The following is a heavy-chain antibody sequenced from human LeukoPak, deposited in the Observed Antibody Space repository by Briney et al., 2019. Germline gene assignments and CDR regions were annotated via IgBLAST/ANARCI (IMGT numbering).Heavy chain of an antibody. CDR1: GGTISSYY. CDR2: IYTSGST. V-gene: IGHV4-4*07. D-gene: IGHD3-3*01. Sequence: SETLSLTCTVSGGTISSYYWSWIRQPAGKGLEWIGRIYTSGSTNYNPSLKSRVTMSVDTSKNQFSLKLSSVTAADTAVYYCARDQRVGYYDDAFDIWGQGTMVTVSS. J-gene: IGHJ3*02. CDR3: ARDQRVGYYDDAFDI.